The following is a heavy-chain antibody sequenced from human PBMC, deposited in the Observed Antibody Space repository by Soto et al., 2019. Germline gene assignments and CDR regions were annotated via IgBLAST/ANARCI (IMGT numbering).Heavy chain of an antibody. CDR2: ITYDGSNK. CDR1: GFTFSSYA. D-gene: IGHD3-9*01. CDR3: ARDLGGLRYFHQPNNPIDY. V-gene: IGHV3-30-3*01. Sequence: GGSLRLSCAASGFTFSSYAMHWVRQAPGKGLERVAVITYDGSNKYYADSVKGRFTISIDYSKNTLYLQMNSLRAEDTAVYYCARDLGGLRYFHQPNNPIDYWGQGT. J-gene: IGHJ4*02.